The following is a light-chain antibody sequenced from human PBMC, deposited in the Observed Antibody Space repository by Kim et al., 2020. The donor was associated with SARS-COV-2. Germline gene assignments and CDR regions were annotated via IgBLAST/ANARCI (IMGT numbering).Light chain of an antibody. CDR3: QQHNSYPIT. Sequence: DIQLTQSPSSLSASVGDRVTITCRASQGIGSYLAWYQHKPGKAPKFLIYAASTLQSGVPSRFSGSGSGTDFTLTISSLQPEDFATYYCQQHNSYPITFGQGTQLEIK. CDR2: AAS. J-gene: IGKJ5*01. V-gene: IGKV1-9*01. CDR1: QGIGSY.